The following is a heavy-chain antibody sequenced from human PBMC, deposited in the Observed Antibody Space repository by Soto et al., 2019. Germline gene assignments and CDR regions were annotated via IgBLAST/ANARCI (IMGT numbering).Heavy chain of an antibody. Sequence: PSETLSLTCAVSGGSISSSNWWSWVRQPPGKGLEWIGEIYHSGSTNYNPSLKSRVTISVDKSKNQFSLKLSSVTAADTAVYYRERQSLDRQFDYWGQGTRGTVSA. CDR1: GGSISSSNW. CDR2: IYHSGST. J-gene: IGHJ4*02. D-gene: IGHD1-1*01. CDR3: ERQSLDRQFDY. V-gene: IGHV4-4*02.